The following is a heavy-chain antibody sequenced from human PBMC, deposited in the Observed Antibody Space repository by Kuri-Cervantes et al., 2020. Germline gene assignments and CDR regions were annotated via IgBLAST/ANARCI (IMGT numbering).Heavy chain of an antibody. D-gene: IGHD1-26*01. CDR2: ISAYNGNT. Sequence: ASVKVSCKASGYTFTIYDISWVRQAPGQGLEWMGWISAYNGNTNYAQKLQGRVTMTTDTSTSTAYMELSRLRSDDTAVYYCARVLGVGAGGLRSWGYWGQGTLVTVSS. V-gene: IGHV1-18*01. CDR1: GYTFTIYD. CDR3: ARVLGVGAGGLRSWGY. J-gene: IGHJ4*02.